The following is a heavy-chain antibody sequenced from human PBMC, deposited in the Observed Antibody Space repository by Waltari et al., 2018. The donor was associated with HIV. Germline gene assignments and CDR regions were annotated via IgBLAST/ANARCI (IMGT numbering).Heavy chain of an antibody. J-gene: IGHJ6*02. D-gene: IGHD3-16*01. V-gene: IGHV3-30*18. Sequence: QVQLVESGGGVVQPGRSLRLSCAASGFTSTSYGMHWVRPAPGKGLEWVAVISYDGSNKYYADSVKGRFTISRDNSKNTLYLQMNSLRAEDTAVYYCAKDQGVKGYYYYGMDVWGQGTTVTVSS. CDR2: ISYDGSNK. CDR1: GFTSTSYG. CDR3: AKDQGVKGYYYYGMDV.